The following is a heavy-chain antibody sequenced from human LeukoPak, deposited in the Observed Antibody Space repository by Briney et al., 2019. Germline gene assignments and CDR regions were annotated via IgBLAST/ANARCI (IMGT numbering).Heavy chain of an antibody. CDR2: IYHSGST. CDR1: GGSISSYY. Sequence: SETLSLTCTVSGGSISSYYWSWIRQPPGKGLEWIGYIYHSGSTNYNPSLKSRVTISVDTSKNQFSLKLSSVTAADTAVYYCARVTRGITGYGMDVWGQGTTVTVSS. D-gene: IGHD2-8*02. CDR3: ARVTRGITGYGMDV. V-gene: IGHV4-59*12. J-gene: IGHJ6*02.